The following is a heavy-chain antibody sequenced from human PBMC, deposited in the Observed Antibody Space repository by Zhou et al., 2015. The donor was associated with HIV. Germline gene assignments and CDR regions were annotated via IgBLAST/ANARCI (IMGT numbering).Heavy chain of an antibody. V-gene: IGHV1-46*01. CDR3: ATEPTQTGGLDY. J-gene: IGHJ4*02. CDR1: GYPLSSYH. CDR2: VNPSGVNI. Sequence: HVQVVQSGAEVKTPGASVEVSCKVSGYPLSSYHLHWVRQAPGQGLEWMGVVNPSGVNIANAQRFRGRVTMTRDTSTSYLFFVLSGLTSEDTAVYFCATEPTQTGGLDYWGQGTPSPPSPQ.